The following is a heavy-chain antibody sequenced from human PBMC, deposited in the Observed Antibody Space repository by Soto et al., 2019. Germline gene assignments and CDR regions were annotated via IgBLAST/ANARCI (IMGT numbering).Heavy chain of an antibody. V-gene: IGHV3-30-3*01. CDR2: ISYDGSNK. Sequence: HPGGSLRLSCAASGFTFSSYAMHWVRQAPGKGLEWVAVISYDGSNKYYADSVKGRFTISRDNSKNTLYLQMNSLRAEDTAVYYCAREWDYDFWSGYYGYYYYGMDVWGQGTTVTVSS. D-gene: IGHD3-3*01. J-gene: IGHJ6*02. CDR3: AREWDYDFWSGYYGYYYYGMDV. CDR1: GFTFSSYA.